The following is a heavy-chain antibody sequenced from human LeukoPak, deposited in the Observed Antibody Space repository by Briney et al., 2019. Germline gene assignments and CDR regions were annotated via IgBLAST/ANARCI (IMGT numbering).Heavy chain of an antibody. J-gene: IGHJ3*01. Sequence: GGSLRLSCAASGFTFSSYAMSWVRQAPGKGLEWVSAISGSGGSTYYADSVKGRFTISRDNSNNTLYLQLNSLRAEDTAIYYCAGGWTSGYGDWGQGTMVPVFS. CDR1: GFTFSSYA. V-gene: IGHV3-23*01. CDR2: ISGSGGST. D-gene: IGHD5-12*01. CDR3: AGGWTSGYGD.